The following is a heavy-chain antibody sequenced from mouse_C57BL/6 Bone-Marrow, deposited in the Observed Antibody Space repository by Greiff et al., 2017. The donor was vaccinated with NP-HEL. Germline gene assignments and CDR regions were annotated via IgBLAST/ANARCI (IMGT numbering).Heavy chain of an antibody. CDR1: GYSITSGYY. V-gene: IGHV3-6*01. CDR2: ISYDGSN. D-gene: IGHD2-4*01. Sequence: EVKLQESGPGLVKPSQSLSLTCSVTGYSITSGYYWNWIRQFPGNKLEWMGYISYDGSNNYNPSLKNRISITRDTSKNQFFLKLNSVTTEDTATYYCAREGGLRRYFDVWGTGTTVTVSS. CDR3: AREGGLRRYFDV. J-gene: IGHJ1*03.